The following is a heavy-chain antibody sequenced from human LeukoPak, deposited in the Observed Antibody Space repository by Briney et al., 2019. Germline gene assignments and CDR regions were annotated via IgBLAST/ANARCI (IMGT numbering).Heavy chain of an antibody. CDR1: GYTFTGYF. Sequence: VASVKVSCKASGYTFTGYFLHWVRQAPGQGLEWMGWINPNSGGTNYAQKFQGRVTMTRDTSISTAYMELSRLRSDDTAVYYCARVSPYYYDSSGYPYDDYWGQGTLVTVSS. CDR3: ARVSPYYYDSSGYPYDDY. CDR2: INPNSGGT. J-gene: IGHJ4*02. D-gene: IGHD3-22*01. V-gene: IGHV1-2*02.